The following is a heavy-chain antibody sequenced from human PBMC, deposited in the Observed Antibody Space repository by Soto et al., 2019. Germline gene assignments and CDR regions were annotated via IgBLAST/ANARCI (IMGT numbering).Heavy chain of an antibody. V-gene: IGHV4-39*01. J-gene: IGHJ4*01. CDR2: IYYHGNT. Sequence: SETLSLTCTVSGASISSNTYSWGWIRQPPGKTLEWIGTIYYHGNTYSNPSLKSRVTISVDTSNNQLSLKLRSVTAADTAVYYCARHDGFSSGWIFDYWGHGTLVTVSS. D-gene: IGHD6-19*01. CDR1: GASISSNTYS. CDR3: ARHDGFSSGWIFDY.